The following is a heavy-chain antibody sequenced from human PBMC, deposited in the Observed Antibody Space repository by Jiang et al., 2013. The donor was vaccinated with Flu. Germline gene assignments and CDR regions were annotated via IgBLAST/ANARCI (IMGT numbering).Heavy chain of an antibody. CDR1: GGSISNNW. Sequence: LLKPSETLSLTCSVSGGSISNNWWSWVRQPPGKGLEWVGYIYSSGSGSAAYSPSLKSRVTMSLDPSENQFSLKLTSVTAADTALYYCARLHCSSSSCYEGDWGQGTLVTVSS. CDR3: ARLHCSSSSCYEGD. CDR2: IYSSGSGSA. V-gene: IGHV4-4*09. J-gene: IGHJ4*02. D-gene: IGHD2-2*01.